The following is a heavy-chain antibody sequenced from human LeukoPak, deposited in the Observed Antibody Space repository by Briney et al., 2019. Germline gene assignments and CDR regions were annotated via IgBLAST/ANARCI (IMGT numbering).Heavy chain of an antibody. V-gene: IGHV1-18*01. Sequence: ASVKVSCKASGYTFTSYGISWVRQAPGQGLEWMGWISAYNGNTNYAQKLQGRVTMTTDTSTSTAYMELRSLRSDDTAVYYCAKEPPYYVFWSSAYSYYSRDVWAKGPRSPSP. CDR3: AKEPPYYVFWSSAYSYYSRDV. CDR1: GYTFTSYG. D-gene: IGHD3-3*01. CDR2: ISAYNGNT. J-gene: IGHJ6*03.